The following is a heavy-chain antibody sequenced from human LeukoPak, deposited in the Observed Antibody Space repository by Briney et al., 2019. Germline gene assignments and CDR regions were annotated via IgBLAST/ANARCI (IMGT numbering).Heavy chain of an antibody. J-gene: IGHJ4*02. CDR1: GFTVSSNY. Sequence: AGGSLRLSCAASGFTVSSNYMSWVRQAPGKGLEWVSVIYSGGSTYYADSVKGRFTISRDNSKNTLYLQMNSLRAEDTAVYYCARDSSSWYAVGNFDYWGQGTLVTVSS. CDR2: IYSGGST. CDR3: ARDSSSWYAVGNFDY. V-gene: IGHV3-66*01. D-gene: IGHD6-13*01.